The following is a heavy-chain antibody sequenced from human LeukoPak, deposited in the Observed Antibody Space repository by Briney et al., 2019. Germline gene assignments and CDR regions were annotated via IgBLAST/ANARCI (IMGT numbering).Heavy chain of an antibody. CDR3: ARVGGDGYNDPLVFDY. V-gene: IGHV1-69*05. D-gene: IGHD5-24*01. J-gene: IGHJ4*02. Sequence: GASVMVSCKASGGTFSSYAISWVRQAPGQGLEWMGGIIPIFGTANYAQKFQGRVTITTDESTSTAYMELSSLRSEDTAVYYCARVGGDGYNDPLVFDYWGQGTLVTVSS. CDR1: GGTFSSYA. CDR2: IIPIFGTA.